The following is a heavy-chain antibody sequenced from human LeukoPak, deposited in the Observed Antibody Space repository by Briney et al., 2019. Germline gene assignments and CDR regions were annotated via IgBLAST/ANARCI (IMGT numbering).Heavy chain of an antibody. CDR2: IIPILGIA. CDR1: GGTFISYA. V-gene: IGHV1-69*04. J-gene: IGHJ4*02. Sequence: SVKVSCKASGGTFISYAISWVRQAPGQGLEWMGRIIPILGIANYAQKFQGRVTITADKSTSTAYMELSSLRSEDTAVYYCARDPHFTMIAELWGQGTLVTASS. D-gene: IGHD3-22*01. CDR3: ARDPHFTMIAEL.